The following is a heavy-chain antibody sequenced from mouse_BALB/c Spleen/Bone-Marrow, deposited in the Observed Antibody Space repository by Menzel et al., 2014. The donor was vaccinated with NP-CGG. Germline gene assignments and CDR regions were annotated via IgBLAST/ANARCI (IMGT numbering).Heavy chain of an antibody. Sequence: VQLKESGTVLARPRASVKMSCKASGYTFTSYWMHWVKQRPGQGLEWIGTIYPGDSDTTYNQKFKGKAKLTAVTSTSTAYVELSSLTNEDSAVYYCTTLARNYFDYWGQGTTLTVSS. CDR2: IYPGDSDT. J-gene: IGHJ2*01. V-gene: IGHV1-5*01. CDR3: TTLARNYFDY. CDR1: GYTFTSYW.